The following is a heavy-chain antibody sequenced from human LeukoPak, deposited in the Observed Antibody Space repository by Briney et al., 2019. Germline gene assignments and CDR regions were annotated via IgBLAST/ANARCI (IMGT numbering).Heavy chain of an antibody. V-gene: IGHV3-48*03. CDR2: ISSSGSTI. D-gene: IGHD2-15*01. CDR3: ARHCSGGSCYYGTDAFDI. J-gene: IGHJ3*02. CDR1: GFTFSSYE. Sequence: PGGSLRLSCAASGFTFSSYEMNWVRQAPGKGLEWVSYISSSGSTIYYADSVKGRFTISRDNAKNSLYLQMNSLRAEDTAVYYCARHCSGGSCYYGTDAFDIWGQGTMVTVSS.